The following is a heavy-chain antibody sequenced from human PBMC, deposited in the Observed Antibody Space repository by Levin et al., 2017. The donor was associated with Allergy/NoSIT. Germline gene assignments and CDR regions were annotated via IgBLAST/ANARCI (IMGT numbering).Heavy chain of an antibody. CDR3: AASCWFCSGWSQDFSN. CDR1: GFTFSSYS. D-gene: IGHD6-19*01. V-gene: IGHV3-48*01. Sequence: GGSLRLSCAASGFTFSSYSMNWVRQAPGKGLEWVSYISSSSSTIYYADSVKGRFTISRDNAKNSLYLQMNSLRAEDTAVYYCAASCWFCSGWSQDFSNWGQGTLVTVSS. CDR2: ISSSSSTI. J-gene: IGHJ4*02.